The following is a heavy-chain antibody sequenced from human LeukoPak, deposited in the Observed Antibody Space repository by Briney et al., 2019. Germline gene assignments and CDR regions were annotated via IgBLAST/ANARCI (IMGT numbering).Heavy chain of an antibody. CDR3: ARGGGIWFRELLLANDYYYGMDV. Sequence: ASVKVSCKASGYTFTSYDINWVRQATGQGLEWMGWMNPNSGNTGYAQKFQGRVTMTRNTSISTAYMELSSLRSEDTAVYYCARGGGIWFRELLLANDYYYGMDVWGQGTTVTVSS. J-gene: IGHJ6*02. CDR1: GYTFTSYD. CDR2: MNPNSGNT. D-gene: IGHD3-10*01. V-gene: IGHV1-8*01.